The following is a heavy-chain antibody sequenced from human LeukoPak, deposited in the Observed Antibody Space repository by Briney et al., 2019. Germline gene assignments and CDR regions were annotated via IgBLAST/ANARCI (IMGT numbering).Heavy chain of an antibody. V-gene: IGHV3-23*01. CDR2: ISGSGGST. CDR3: ARSGYSSGWYGGYYYYYGMDV. CDR1: GFTFSSYA. D-gene: IGHD6-19*01. Sequence: PGGSLRLSCAASGFTFSSYAMSWVRQAPGKGLEWVLVISGSGGSTYYADSVKGRFTISRDNSKNTLYLQMNSLRAEDTAVYYCARSGYSSGWYGGYYYYYGMDVWGQGTTVTVSS. J-gene: IGHJ6*02.